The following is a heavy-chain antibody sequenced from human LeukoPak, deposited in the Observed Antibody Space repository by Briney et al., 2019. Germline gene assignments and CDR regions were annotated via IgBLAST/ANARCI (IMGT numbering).Heavy chain of an antibody. CDR1: GGSISSSSYY. J-gene: IGHJ4*02. CDR2: IYYRGST. Sequence: SETLSLTYTLSGGSISSSSYYCGWVRQPPGKGLEWIGSIYYRGSTYYNPSLKGRVTISVDTSKNQFSLKFTSVTAADTAVYYCARLSQPIIAAAGVFYYWGQGTLVTVSS. CDR3: ARLSQPIIAAAGVFYY. D-gene: IGHD6-13*01. V-gene: IGHV4-39*01.